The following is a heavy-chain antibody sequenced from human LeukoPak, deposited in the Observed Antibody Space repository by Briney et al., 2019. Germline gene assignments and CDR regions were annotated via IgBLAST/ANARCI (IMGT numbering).Heavy chain of an antibody. Sequence: PSETLSLTCTVSGGSISSSSYYWGWIRQPPGKGLEWIGGIYSSGSTYYNPSLKSRVTISVDTSKNQFSLKLSSVTTADTAVYYCARGAYCGGDCYSWIFDYWGQGTLVTVSS. CDR2: IYSSGST. J-gene: IGHJ4*02. CDR1: GGSISSSSYY. D-gene: IGHD2-21*02. CDR3: ARGAYCGGDCYSWIFDY. V-gene: IGHV4-39*07.